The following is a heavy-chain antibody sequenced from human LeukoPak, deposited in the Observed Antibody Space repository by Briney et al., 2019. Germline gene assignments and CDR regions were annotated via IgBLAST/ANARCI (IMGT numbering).Heavy chain of an antibody. CDR3: GRGNKSFDP. Sequence: SVMVSCKASGYTFTAYYVHWVRQAPGQGLEWIGWINPNTGDTNYAPKFQGRVTMIKDTSTNSAYMELNKLTSDDTAVYYCGRGNKSFDPWGQGTLVTVSS. V-gene: IGHV1-2*02. CDR2: INPNTGDT. J-gene: IGHJ5*02. CDR1: GYTFTAYY.